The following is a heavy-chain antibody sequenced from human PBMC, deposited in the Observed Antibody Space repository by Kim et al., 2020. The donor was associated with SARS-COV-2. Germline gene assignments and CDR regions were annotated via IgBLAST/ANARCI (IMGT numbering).Heavy chain of an antibody. D-gene: IGHD6-13*01. Sequence: AQKFQGRVTMTRDTSISTAYMELSRLRSDDTAVYYCALDGAAAGGYGMDVWGQGTTVTVSS. J-gene: IGHJ6*02. V-gene: IGHV1-2*02. CDR3: ALDGAAAGGYGMDV.